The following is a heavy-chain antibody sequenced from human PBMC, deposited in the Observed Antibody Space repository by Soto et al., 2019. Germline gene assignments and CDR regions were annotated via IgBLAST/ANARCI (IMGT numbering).Heavy chain of an antibody. Sequence: GGSLRLSCAASGFTFSSYAMHWVRQAPGKGLEWVAVISYDGSNKYYADSVKGRFTISRDNSKNTLYLQMNSLRGEDTAVYYCARGPSSLTRFDYWGQGTLVTVSS. J-gene: IGHJ4*02. CDR1: GFTFSSYA. CDR3: ARGPSSLTRFDY. D-gene: IGHD2-2*01. CDR2: ISYDGSNK. V-gene: IGHV3-30-3*01.